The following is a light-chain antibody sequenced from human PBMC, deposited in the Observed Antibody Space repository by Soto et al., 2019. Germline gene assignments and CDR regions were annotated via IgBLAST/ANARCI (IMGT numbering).Light chain of an antibody. CDR2: AAS. Sequence: IQVSQSASTLSASVGDIVAITCRASQSISTWLAWDQQKPGKAPKPLIYAASTLQSGVPSRFSGSGSGTDFTLTISCLQSEDLATYYCQQYYSYPLTLGGGTKVDIK. V-gene: IGKV1-5*01. CDR1: QSISTW. J-gene: IGKJ4*01. CDR3: QQYYSYPLT.